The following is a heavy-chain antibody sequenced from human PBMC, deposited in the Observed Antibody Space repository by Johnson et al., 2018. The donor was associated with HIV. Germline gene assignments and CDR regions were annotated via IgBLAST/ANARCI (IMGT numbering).Heavy chain of an antibody. CDR2: ISDDGNNK. D-gene: IGHD1-1*01. Sequence: QMLLVESGGGLVQPGGSLRLSCAASGFRFSTYALHWVRQTPGKGLEWVALISDDGNNKYYADSVKGRFTISRDNSKNSLYLQVHSFRVEDTAVYYCAREGFSGTYFSAFDIWGRGTMVTASS. CDR3: AREGFSGTYFSAFDI. J-gene: IGHJ3*02. CDR1: GFRFSTYA. V-gene: IGHV3-30-3*01.